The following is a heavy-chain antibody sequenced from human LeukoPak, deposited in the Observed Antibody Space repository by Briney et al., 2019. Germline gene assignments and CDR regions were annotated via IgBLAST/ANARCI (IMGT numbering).Heavy chain of an antibody. CDR3: ARVGDWFDP. CDR2: MNPNSGNT. CDR1: GYTFTSYD. J-gene: IGHJ5*02. V-gene: IGHV1-8*03. Sequence: GASVKVSCKASGYTFTSYDINWVRQAPGQGLEWMGWMNPNSGNTGYTQKFQGRVTITRNTSISTAYMELSSLRSEDTAVYYCARVGDWFDPWGQGTLVTVSS.